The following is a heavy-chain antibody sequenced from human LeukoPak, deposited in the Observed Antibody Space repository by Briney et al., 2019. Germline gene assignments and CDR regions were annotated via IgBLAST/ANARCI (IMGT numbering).Heavy chain of an antibody. CDR2: IYYRGST. J-gene: IGHJ5*02. Sequence: SETLSLTCTVSGGSLSSQYWSWIRQPPGKGLEWIGYIYYRGSTSYNPSLKSRVTISVDTSKNQFSLRLNSVTAADTAVYYCARDIISEYSKSHSHFDPSGQGTLVTVSS. D-gene: IGHD5-18*01. CDR3: ARDIISEYSKSHSHFDP. V-gene: IGHV4-59*11. CDR1: GGSLSSQY.